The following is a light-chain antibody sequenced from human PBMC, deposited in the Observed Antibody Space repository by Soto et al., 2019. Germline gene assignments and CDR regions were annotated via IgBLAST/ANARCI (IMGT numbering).Light chain of an antibody. CDR2: EVV. Sequence: QSALTQPPSASGSPGQSVTISCTGTKSDIGVYDFVSWYQHHPGKAPRLIIYEVVQRPSGVPDRFSGSKSGNTPSLTVSGLQAADEADYFCKSYAGSNTYVFGSGTKVTVL. CDR3: KSYAGSNTYV. J-gene: IGLJ1*01. V-gene: IGLV2-8*01. CDR1: KSDIGVYDF.